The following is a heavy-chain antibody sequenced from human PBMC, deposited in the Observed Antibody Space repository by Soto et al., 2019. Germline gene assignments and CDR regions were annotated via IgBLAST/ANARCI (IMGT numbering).Heavy chain of an antibody. CDR3: ARERSGYFDY. D-gene: IGHD2-15*01. Sequence: QVQLVQSGAEVKKPGASVKVSCKASGYTFTSYDINWVRQATGQGLEWMGWMNPNSGNTGYAQKFQGRVTMTRKTSISTAYMQMSSLSSENTAVYYCARERSGYFDYWRQGTLVNVSS. V-gene: IGHV1-8*01. CDR1: GYTFTSYD. CDR2: MNPNSGNT. J-gene: IGHJ4*02.